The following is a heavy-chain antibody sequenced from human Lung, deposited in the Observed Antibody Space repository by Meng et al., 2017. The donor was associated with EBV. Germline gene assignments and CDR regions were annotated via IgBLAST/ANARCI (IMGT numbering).Heavy chain of an antibody. CDR3: ARDRNYVHHIDY. CDR2: IDAANGNT. J-gene: IGHJ4*02. Sequence: HVQLLQSGAGVKKPRASVKFSCKASGYTFTSYAMHWVRQAPGQRLEWMGWIDAANGNTKYPQKFQGRVTITRDTSASTVFMELSSLISEDTAVYYCARDRNYVHHIDYWGQGTLVTVSS. CDR1: GYTFTSYA. V-gene: IGHV1-3*01. D-gene: IGHD1-7*01.